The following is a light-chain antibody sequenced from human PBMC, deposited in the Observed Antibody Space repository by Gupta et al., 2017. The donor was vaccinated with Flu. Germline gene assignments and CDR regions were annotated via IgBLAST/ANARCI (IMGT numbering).Light chain of an antibody. CDR2: DAY. Sequence: SPATLSLSPGERSTRSCRASQSVSSRNLDWDQQKPVQAPRLLIYDAYNRGTGIQGRFSGSGAGTDFTLTISSRKNEDFEGYDGQQPYNWLFGRGTKVEIK. CDR1: QSVSSRN. V-gene: IGKV3-11*01. J-gene: IGKJ4*01. CDR3: QQPYNWL.